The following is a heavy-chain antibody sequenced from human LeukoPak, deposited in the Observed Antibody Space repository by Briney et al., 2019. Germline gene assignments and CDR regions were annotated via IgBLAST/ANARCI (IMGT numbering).Heavy chain of an antibody. CDR2: INHSGST. J-gene: IGHJ4*02. D-gene: IGHD5-24*01. CDR1: GGSFSGYY. Sequence: SETLSLTCAVYGGSFSGYYWSWIRQPPGKGLEWIGEINHSGSTNYNPSLKSRVTISVDTSKNQFSLKLSSVTAADTAVYYCASLRGMATIDRLYYWGQGTLVTVSS. V-gene: IGHV4-34*01. CDR3: ASLRGMATIDRLYY.